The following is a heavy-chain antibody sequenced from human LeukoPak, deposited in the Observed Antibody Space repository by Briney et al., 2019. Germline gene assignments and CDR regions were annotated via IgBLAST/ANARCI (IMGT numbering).Heavy chain of an antibody. CDR3: ARLRGINTGGWFDWFDP. J-gene: IGHJ5*02. Sequence: SETLSLTCTVSGGSISSSTYYWGWIRLPPGMGLEWIGTIYYGGSTYYSPSLKSRVTISVDTSKNQFSLKLSSVTAADTAVYYCARLRGINTGGWFDWFDPWGQGILVTVSS. V-gene: IGHV4-39*01. CDR1: GGSISSSTYY. D-gene: IGHD6-19*01. CDR2: IYYGGST.